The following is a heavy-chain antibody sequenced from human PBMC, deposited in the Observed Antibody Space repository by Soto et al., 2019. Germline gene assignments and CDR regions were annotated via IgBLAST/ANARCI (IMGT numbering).Heavy chain of an antibody. CDR3: ARDPTYGDYDDY. J-gene: IGHJ4*02. V-gene: IGHV3-30-3*01. CDR2: ISYDGSNK. Sequence: QVQLVESGGGVVQPGRSLRLSCAASGFTFSSYAMHWVRQAPGKGLEWVAVISYDGSNKYYADSVKGRFTISRDNSKNTLYLQMNSLRAEDTAVYSCARDPTYGDYDDYWGQGTLVTVSS. D-gene: IGHD4-17*01. CDR1: GFTFSSYA.